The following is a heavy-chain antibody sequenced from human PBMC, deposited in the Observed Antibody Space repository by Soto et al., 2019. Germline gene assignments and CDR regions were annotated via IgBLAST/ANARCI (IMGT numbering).Heavy chain of an antibody. D-gene: IGHD2-2*01. CDR2: ISGSGGSS. CDR3: AKDTQTHAVAAAILRQHTHYGMDV. Sequence: EVQLLESGGGLAQPGGSLRLSCEASGFTFKNYAMSWVRQAPGKGLEWISIISGSGGSSFSADSVKGRFTISRDNSTNTLFLHMNSLRVDDTAVFFCAKDTQTHAVAAAILRQHTHYGMDVWGQGTAVTVSS. V-gene: IGHV3-23*01. J-gene: IGHJ6*01. CDR1: GFTFKNYA.